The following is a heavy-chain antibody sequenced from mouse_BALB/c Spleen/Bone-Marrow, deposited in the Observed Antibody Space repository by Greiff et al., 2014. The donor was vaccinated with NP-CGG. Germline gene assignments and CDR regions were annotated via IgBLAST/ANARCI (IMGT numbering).Heavy chain of an antibody. CDR1: GYNFTSYW. Sequence: VKLQESGAELVKPGTSVKLSCKASGYNFTSYWINWVKLRPGQGLEWIGDIYPGSGSTNYNEKFKSKATLTVDTSSSTAYMQLSSLASEDSALYYCARFSQLGLLAYWGQGTLGTVSA. CDR3: ARFSQLGLLAY. J-gene: IGHJ3*01. D-gene: IGHD3-1*01. V-gene: IGHV1-55*01. CDR2: IYPGSGST.